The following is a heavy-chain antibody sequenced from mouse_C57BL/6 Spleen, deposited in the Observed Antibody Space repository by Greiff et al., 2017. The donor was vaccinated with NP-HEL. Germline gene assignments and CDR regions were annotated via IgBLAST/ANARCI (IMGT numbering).Heavy chain of an antibody. J-gene: IGHJ4*01. CDR1: GFSLTSYG. Sequence: VQLVESGPGLVQPSQSLSITCTVSGFSLTSYGVHWVRQSPGKGLEWLGVIWRGGSTDYNAAFMSRLSITKDNSKSQVFFKMNSLQADDTAIYYCAKGDYGSSSYYAMDYWGQGTSVTVSS. CDR3: AKGDYGSSSYYAMDY. CDR2: IWRGGST. D-gene: IGHD1-1*01. V-gene: IGHV2-5*01.